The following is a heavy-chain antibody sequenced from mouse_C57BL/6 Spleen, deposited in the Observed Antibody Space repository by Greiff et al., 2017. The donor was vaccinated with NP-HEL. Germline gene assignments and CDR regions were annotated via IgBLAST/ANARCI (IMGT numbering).Heavy chain of an antibody. J-gene: IGHJ2*01. D-gene: IGHD2-13*01. CDR2: IYPGDGDT. CDR1: GYAFSSSW. CDR3: ARSDDGDPYYFDY. Sequence: VQLQQSGPELVKPGASVKISCKASGYAFSSSWMNWVKQRPGKGLEWIGRIYPGDGDTNYNGKFKGKATLTADKSSSTAYMQLSSLTSEDSAVYFCARSDDGDPYYFDYWGQGTTLTVSS. V-gene: IGHV1-82*01.